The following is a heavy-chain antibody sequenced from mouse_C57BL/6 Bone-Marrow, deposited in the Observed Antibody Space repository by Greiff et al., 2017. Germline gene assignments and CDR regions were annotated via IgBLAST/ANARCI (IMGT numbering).Heavy chain of an antibody. CDR1: GFTFSSYA. D-gene: IGHD2-2*01. V-gene: IGHV5-4*01. J-gene: IGHJ2*01. CDR2: ISDGGSYT. CDR3: ARDLLWLQRGGFDY. Sequence: EVQLVESGGGLVKPGGSLKLSCAASGFTFSSYAMSWVRQTPEKRLEWVATISDGGSYTYYPDNVKGRFTISRDNAKNNLYLQMSHLKSDDTAMYYCARDLLWLQRGGFDYWGQGTTLTVSS.